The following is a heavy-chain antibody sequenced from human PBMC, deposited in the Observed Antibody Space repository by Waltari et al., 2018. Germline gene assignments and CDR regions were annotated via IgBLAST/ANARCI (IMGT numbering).Heavy chain of an antibody. Sequence: QVQLVQSGAEVKKPGASIKVSCKASGYTFSDYYIHWVRQAPGHGLEWMGRINPHSGATNSLGKFQVMVTMTRDTSISTAFMELTSLTSDDTAIYYCARGGADYYDSNGPFDFWGQGTLVSVS. D-gene: IGHD3-22*01. CDR3: ARGGADYYDSNGPFDF. CDR1: GYTFSDYY. CDR2: INPHSGAT. V-gene: IGHV1-2*06. J-gene: IGHJ4*02.